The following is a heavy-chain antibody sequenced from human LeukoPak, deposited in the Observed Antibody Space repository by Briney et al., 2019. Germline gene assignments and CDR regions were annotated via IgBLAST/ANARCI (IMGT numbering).Heavy chain of an antibody. CDR2: ISYDGNKA. Sequence: GGSLRLSCAGSGFTFPTYGMHWVRQAQGKGLEWVAYISYDGNKAYYTDSVKGRFTISRDNSQNTLYLEMNSLRYEDTALYYCAREAAWGNWYFDLWGRGTLVTVSS. CDR1: GFTFPTYG. CDR3: AREAAWGNWYFDL. J-gene: IGHJ2*01. V-gene: IGHV3-30*03. D-gene: IGHD3-16*01.